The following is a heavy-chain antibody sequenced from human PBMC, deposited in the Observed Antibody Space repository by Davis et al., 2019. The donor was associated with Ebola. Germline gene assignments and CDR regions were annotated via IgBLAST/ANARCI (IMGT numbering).Heavy chain of an antibody. Sequence: GESLKISCAASGFTFSIYAMYWVRRAPGKGLEWVSIIGTSHDTYYADSVKGRFTISRDNSKNTLYLQMNSLRAEDTAVYYCAREGDSSSALYYYYGMDVWGQGTTVTVSS. J-gene: IGHJ6*02. CDR1: GFTFSIYA. V-gene: IGHV3-23*01. CDR3: AREGDSSSALYYYYGMDV. D-gene: IGHD6-6*01. CDR2: IGTSHDT.